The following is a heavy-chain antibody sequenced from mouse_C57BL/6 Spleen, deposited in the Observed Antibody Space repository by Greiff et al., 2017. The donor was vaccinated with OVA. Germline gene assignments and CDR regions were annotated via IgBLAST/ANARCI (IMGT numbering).Heavy chain of an antibody. CDR2: ISSGGSYT. J-gene: IGHJ1*03. V-gene: IGHV5-6*01. CDR3: ARHQAYYSNWYFDV. Sequence: EVMLVESGGDLVKPGGSLKLSCAASGFTFSSYGMSWVRQTPDKRLEWVATISSGGSYTYYPDSVKGRFTISRDNAKNTLYLQMSSLKSEDTAMYYCARHQAYYSNWYFDVWGTGTTVTVSS. D-gene: IGHD2-5*01. CDR1: GFTFSSYG.